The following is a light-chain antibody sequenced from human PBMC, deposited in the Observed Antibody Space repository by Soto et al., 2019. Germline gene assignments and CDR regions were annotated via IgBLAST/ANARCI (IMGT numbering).Light chain of an antibody. Sequence: QSALTQPASVSGSPGQSITISCTGTSSDVGGYNYVSWYQQHPGKAPKLMIYEVSNRPSGVSNRFPGSKSGNTASLTISGLQAEDEADYYCSSYTSSSTLGGVFGGGTKLTVL. CDR1: SSDVGGYNY. CDR3: SSYTSSSTLGGV. V-gene: IGLV2-14*01. CDR2: EVS. J-gene: IGLJ3*02.